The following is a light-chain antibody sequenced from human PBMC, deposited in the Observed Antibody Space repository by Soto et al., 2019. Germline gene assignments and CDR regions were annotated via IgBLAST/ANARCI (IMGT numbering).Light chain of an antibody. V-gene: IGKV3-20*01. CDR3: QQYGSSPRT. CDR1: QSVRSSY. Sequence: EIVLTQSPGTLSLSPGERATLSCRASQSVRSSYLAWYQQKPGQAPRLLIYVASSRATGIPDRFSGSGSGTDFTXTXSRLEPEDFAVYYCQQYGSSPRTFGQGTKVDIK. CDR2: VAS. J-gene: IGKJ1*01.